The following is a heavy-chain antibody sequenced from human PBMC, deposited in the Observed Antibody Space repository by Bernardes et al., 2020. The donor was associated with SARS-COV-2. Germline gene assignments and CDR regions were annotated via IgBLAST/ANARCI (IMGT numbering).Heavy chain of an antibody. CDR2: ISWNSGSI. J-gene: IGHJ6*02. D-gene: IGHD2-21*02. Sequence: GGSLRLSCAASGFTFGDYAMHWVRQAPGKGLEWVSGISWNSGSIGYADSVKGRFTISRDNAKNSLYLQMNSLRAEDTALYYCAKGGPDCGGDCYFDDYYYYYGMDVWGQGTTVTVSS. CDR3: AKGGPDCGGDCYFDDYYYYYGMDV. V-gene: IGHV3-9*01. CDR1: GFTFGDYA.